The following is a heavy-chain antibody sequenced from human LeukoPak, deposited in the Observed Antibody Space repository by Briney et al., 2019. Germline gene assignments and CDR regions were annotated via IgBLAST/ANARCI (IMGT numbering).Heavy chain of an antibody. Sequence: GGSLRLSCAASGFTFSTYGMHWVRQAPGKGLDWVAFIRYDGSNKYYADSVKGRFTISRDNPKNTVYLQMNSLRAEDTAVYYCAAPGVPAATYYFDYWGQGTLVTVSS. CDR2: IRYDGSNK. J-gene: IGHJ4*02. D-gene: IGHD2-2*01. CDR3: AAPGVPAATYYFDY. CDR1: GFTFSTYG. V-gene: IGHV3-30*02.